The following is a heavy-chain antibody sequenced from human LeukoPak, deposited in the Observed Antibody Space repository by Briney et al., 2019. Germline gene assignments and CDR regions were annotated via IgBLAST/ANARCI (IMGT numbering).Heavy chain of an antibody. D-gene: IGHD4-17*01. V-gene: IGHV1-3*01. CDR3: ARTYGDSETALDYYYGMDV. Sequence: ASVKVSCKASGYTFTSYAMHWVRQAPGQRLEWMGWINAGNGNTKYSQKFQGRVTITRDTSASTAYMELSSLRSEDTAVYYCARTYGDSETALDYYYGMDVWGQGTTVTVSS. CDR1: GYTFTSYA. CDR2: INAGNGNT. J-gene: IGHJ6*02.